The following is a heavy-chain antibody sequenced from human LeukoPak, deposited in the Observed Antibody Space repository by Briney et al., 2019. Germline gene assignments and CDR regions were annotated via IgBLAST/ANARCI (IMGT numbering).Heavy chain of an antibody. CDR3: ARRGPGYCSTPSCNYHYYGMDV. D-gene: IGHD2-2*01. Sequence: SETLSLTCSIYGASSSDYYWSWIRQPPGKGLEWIGEINHSGSTNYNPSVEGRVTISIDTSKNQFSLKLTSVTAADTAVYYCARRGPGYCSTPSCNYHYYGMDVWGQGTTVTVSS. J-gene: IGHJ6*02. CDR1: GASSSDYY. V-gene: IGHV4-34*01. CDR2: INHSGST.